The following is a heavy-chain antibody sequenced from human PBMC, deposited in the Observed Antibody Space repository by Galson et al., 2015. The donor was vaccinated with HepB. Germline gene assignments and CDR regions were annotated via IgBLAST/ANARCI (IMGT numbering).Heavy chain of an antibody. D-gene: IGHD4-11*01. CDR3: ARTLQMHS. CDR2: ISGPSSFT. CDR1: GFTFSDYY. V-gene: IGHV3-11*06. Sequence: SLRLSCAASGFTFSDYYMTWIRQAPGKGLQWVSYISGPSSFTNYADSAKGRFTISRDNARNSLFLQMDGLRVDDTAIYYCARTLQMHSWGQGTLVTVSS. J-gene: IGHJ4*02.